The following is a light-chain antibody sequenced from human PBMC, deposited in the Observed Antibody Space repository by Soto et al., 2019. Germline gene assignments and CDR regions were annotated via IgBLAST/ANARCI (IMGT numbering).Light chain of an antibody. J-gene: IGKJ1*01. Sequence: DIQMTQSPSTMSASVGDRVTINCRSSQSISSWLAWYQQKPGKAPKLLIYDASSLESGVPSRFSGSGSGTEFTLTISSLQPDDFATYYCQQYNSYWWTFGQGTKV. CDR1: QSISSW. CDR3: QQYNSYWWT. V-gene: IGKV1-5*01. CDR2: DAS.